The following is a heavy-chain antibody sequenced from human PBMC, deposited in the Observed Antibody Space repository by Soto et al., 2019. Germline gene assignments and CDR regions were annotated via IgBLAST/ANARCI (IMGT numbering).Heavy chain of an antibody. CDR1: GGTFSSYA. CDR2: IIPIFGTA. Sequence: SVKVSCKXSGGTFSSYAISWVRQAPGQGLEWMGGIIPIFGTANYAQKFQGRVTITADESTSTAYMELSSLRSEDTAVYYCARGLQSPYYYYGMDVWGQGTTVTVSS. CDR3: ARGLQSPYYYYGMDV. J-gene: IGHJ6*02. V-gene: IGHV1-69*13. D-gene: IGHD4-4*01.